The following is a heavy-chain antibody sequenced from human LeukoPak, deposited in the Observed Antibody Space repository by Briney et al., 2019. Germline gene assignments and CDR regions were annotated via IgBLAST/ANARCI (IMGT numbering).Heavy chain of an antibody. Sequence: GGSLRLSCAASGFTFSSYAMSWVRQAPGKGLEWVSAISGSGGSTYYADSVKGRFTISRDNSKNTLYLQMNSLRAEDTAVYYCAKGEVDTAMVTLNYYYYGMDVWGQGTTVTVSS. J-gene: IGHJ6*02. CDR1: GFTFSSYA. D-gene: IGHD5-18*01. CDR3: AKGEVDTAMVTLNYYYYGMDV. V-gene: IGHV3-23*01. CDR2: ISGSGGST.